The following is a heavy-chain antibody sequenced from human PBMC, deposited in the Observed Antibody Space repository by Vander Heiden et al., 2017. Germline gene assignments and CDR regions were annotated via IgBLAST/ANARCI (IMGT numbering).Heavy chain of an antibody. CDR1: DLPFSYAW. V-gene: IGHV3-15*07. CDR3: TTGLANYFAF. CDR2: IKSIAHGGTT. J-gene: IGHJ4*02. Sequence: EVQLVESGGGLVEPGGSLRLSCAASDLPFSYAWMHWVRQAPGKGLEWVGRIKSIAHGGTTDYAASVEGRFTISRDDSTKTLYLQMNSLQTGDTAVYYCTTGLANYFAFWGQGTLVTVSS.